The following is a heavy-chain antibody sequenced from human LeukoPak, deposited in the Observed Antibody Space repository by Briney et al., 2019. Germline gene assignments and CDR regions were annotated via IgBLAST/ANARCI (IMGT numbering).Heavy chain of an antibody. CDR1: GYTFTDYN. D-gene: IGHD6-13*01. CDR3: ARGFGSSWFDY. V-gene: IGHV1-2*02. CDR2: INPNSCDT. Sequence: GASVKVSCKASGYTFTDYNMHWVRQAPGQGLEWMGWINPNSCDTNYAQKFQGRVTMTMDTSLPATYMEPNRLPSNDTHVYDGARGFGSSWFDYWGQGTLVTVSS. J-gene: IGHJ4*02.